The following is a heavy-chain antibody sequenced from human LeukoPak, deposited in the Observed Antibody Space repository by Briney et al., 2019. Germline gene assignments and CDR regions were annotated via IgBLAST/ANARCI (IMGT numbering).Heavy chain of an antibody. J-gene: IGHJ4*02. CDR2: IHYSGDI. D-gene: IGHD2-15*01. V-gene: IGHV4-59*01. CDR1: GASISTSY. Sequence: SETLSLTCTVSGASISTSYWYWIRQPPGKGLEWIGYIHYSGDINYNPSLKSRVTISAYTSKNQLSLKLSSVTAADTAVCYCARVGCSGGSCYPDYWGQGTLVTVSS. CDR3: ARVGCSGGSCYPDY.